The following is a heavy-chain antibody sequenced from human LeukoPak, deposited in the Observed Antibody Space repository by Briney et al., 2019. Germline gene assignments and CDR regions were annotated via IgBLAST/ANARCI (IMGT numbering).Heavy chain of an antibody. CDR1: GGTFRTYS. Sequence: ASVKVSCKASGGTFRTYSVTWVRQAPGQGLEWMGGIIPIFGSPNYAQKFQGRVKVTTDDATGTAYMELSSLMSEDTAIYYCARVDRYHFYLDVWGKGAPVTVSS. J-gene: IGHJ6*03. CDR3: ARVDRYHFYLDV. V-gene: IGHV1-69*05. CDR2: IIPIFGSP.